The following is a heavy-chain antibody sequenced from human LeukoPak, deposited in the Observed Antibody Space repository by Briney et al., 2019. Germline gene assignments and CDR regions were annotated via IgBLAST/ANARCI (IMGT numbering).Heavy chain of an antibody. J-gene: IGHJ3*02. V-gene: IGHV4-59*01. CDR2: IYYSGST. Sequence: SETLSLTCTVSGGSISSYYWSWIRQPPGKGLEWIGYIYYSGSTNYNPSLKSRVTISVDTFKNQFSLKLTSVTAADTAVYYCARETRDGYLDAFDIWGQGTLVTVSS. D-gene: IGHD5-24*01. CDR3: ARETRDGYLDAFDI. CDR1: GGSISSYY.